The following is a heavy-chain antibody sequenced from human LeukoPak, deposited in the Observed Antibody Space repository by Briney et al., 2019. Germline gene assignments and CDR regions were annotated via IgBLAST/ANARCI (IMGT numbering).Heavy chain of an antibody. V-gene: IGHV4-59*12. CDR1: GGSISSYY. CDR2: IYYSGST. J-gene: IGHJ4*02. Sequence: PSETLSLTCPVSGGSISSYYWSWIRQPSGKGLEWIGYIYYSGSTNYNPSLKSRVTISVDTSKNQFSLKLSSVTAADTAVYYCARERRGYSGPKDYWGQGTLVTVSS. D-gene: IGHD5-12*01. CDR3: ARERRGYSGPKDY.